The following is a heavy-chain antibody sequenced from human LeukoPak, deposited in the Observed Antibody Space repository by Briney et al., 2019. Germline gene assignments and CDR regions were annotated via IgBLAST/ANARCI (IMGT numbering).Heavy chain of an antibody. CDR3: ARYCSSTSCYTGYYYYGMDV. CDR2: MNPNSGNT. CDR1: GYTFTSYD. Sequence: ASVKVSCKASGYTFTSYDINWVRQATGQGPEWMGWMNPNSGNTGYAQKFQGRVTMTRNTSISTAYMELSSLRSEDTAVYYCARYCSSTSCYTGYYYYGMDVWGQGTTVTVSS. D-gene: IGHD2-2*02. J-gene: IGHJ6*02. V-gene: IGHV1-8*01.